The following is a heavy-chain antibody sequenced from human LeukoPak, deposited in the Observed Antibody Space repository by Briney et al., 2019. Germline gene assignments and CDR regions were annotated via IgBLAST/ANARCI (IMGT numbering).Heavy chain of an antibody. D-gene: IGHD2-2*01. CDR2: FDPEDGET. J-gene: IGHJ6*02. CDR1: GYTLTELS. V-gene: IGHV1-24*01. Sequence: ASVKVSCKVSGYTLTELSMHWVRQAPGKGLEWMGGFDPEDGETIYAQKFQGRVTMTEDTSTDTAYMELSSLRPEDTAVYYCATNYCSSTSCYGYYYYGMDVWGQGTTVTVSS. CDR3: ATNYCSSTSCYGYYYYGMDV.